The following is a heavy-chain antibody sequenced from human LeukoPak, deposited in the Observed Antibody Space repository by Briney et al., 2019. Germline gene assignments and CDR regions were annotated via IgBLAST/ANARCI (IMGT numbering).Heavy chain of an antibody. V-gene: IGHV1-3*01. CDR1: GYTFTSYA. Sequence: GASVKVSCKTSGYTFTSYAMHWVRQAPGQRLEWMGCINGDNGNTQYSQKLQGRVTITRDTSASTAYMELSSLTSEDTAVFYCARGGPNSGGWTLDHWGQGTLVSVSS. CDR3: ARGGPNSGGWTLDH. J-gene: IGHJ4*02. CDR2: INGDNGNT. D-gene: IGHD6-19*01.